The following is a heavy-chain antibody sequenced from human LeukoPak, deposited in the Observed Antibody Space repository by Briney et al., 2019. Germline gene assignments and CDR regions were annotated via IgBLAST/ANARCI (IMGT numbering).Heavy chain of an antibody. Sequence: SETLSLTCTVSGGSISSSSYYWGWIRQPPGKGLEWIGSIYYSGSTYYNPSLKSRVTILVDTSKNQFSLKLSSVTAADTAVYYCARGRGSYYPKYYYYGMDVWGQGTTVTVSS. D-gene: IGHD1-26*01. CDR2: IYYSGST. V-gene: IGHV4-39*07. CDR3: ARGRGSYYPKYYYYGMDV. J-gene: IGHJ6*02. CDR1: GGSISSSSYY.